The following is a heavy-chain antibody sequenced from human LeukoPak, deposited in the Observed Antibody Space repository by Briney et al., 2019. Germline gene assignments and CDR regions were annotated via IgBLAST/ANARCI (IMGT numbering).Heavy chain of an antibody. J-gene: IGHJ4*02. V-gene: IGHV4-34*01. CDR2: INHSGST. D-gene: IGHD2-2*01. CDR1: GGSFSGYY. CDR3: ARKSIPGQLLHY. Sequence: SETLSLTCAVYGGSFSGYYWSWIRQPPGKGLEWIGEINHSGSTNYNPSLKSRVTISVDTSKNQFSLKLSSVTAADTAVYYCARKSIPGQLLHYWGQGTLVTVSS.